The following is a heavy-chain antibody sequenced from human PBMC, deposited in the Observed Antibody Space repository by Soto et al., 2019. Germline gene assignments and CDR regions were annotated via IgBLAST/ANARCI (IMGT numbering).Heavy chain of an antibody. V-gene: IGHV4-39*01. D-gene: IGHD1-1*01. CDR3: VRMASSGTLNWFDP. Sequence: PSETLSLTCTVSGGSISSSSYYWGWIRQPPGKGLEWIGSIYYSGSTYYNPSLKSRVSMTRNTSIYTVYLELSSLASDDTAVYYCVRMASSGTLNWFDPWGQGTLVTVSS. CDR2: IYYSGST. J-gene: IGHJ5*02. CDR1: GGSISSSSYY.